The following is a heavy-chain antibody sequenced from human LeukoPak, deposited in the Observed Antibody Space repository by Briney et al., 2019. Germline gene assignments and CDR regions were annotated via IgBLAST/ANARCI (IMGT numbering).Heavy chain of an antibody. J-gene: IGHJ4*02. CDR3: AKGPTRNYYGSGSQFDC. D-gene: IGHD3-10*01. CDR1: GFTFSNYA. V-gene: IGHV3-23*01. CDR2: ISGSGGST. Sequence: PGGSLRLSCAASGFTFSNYAMNWVRQAPGNGLEWVSSISGSGGSTYYADSVKGRFTISRDNSKNTLYLQMNSLRAEDTAVYYCAKGPTRNYYGSGSQFDCWGQGTLVTVSS.